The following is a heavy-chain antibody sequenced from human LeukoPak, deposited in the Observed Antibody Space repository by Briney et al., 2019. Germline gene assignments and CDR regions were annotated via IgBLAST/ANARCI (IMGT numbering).Heavy chain of an antibody. Sequence: ASVKVSCKASGYTFTSYGISWVRQAPGQGLEWMGWISAYNGNTNYAQKLQGRVTMTTDTSTSTAYMELSSLRSEDTAVYYCARARIAAADDYYYYYMDVWGKGTTVTVSS. CDR1: GYTFTSYG. CDR2: ISAYNGNT. D-gene: IGHD6-13*01. CDR3: ARARIAAADDYYYYYMDV. V-gene: IGHV1-18*01. J-gene: IGHJ6*03.